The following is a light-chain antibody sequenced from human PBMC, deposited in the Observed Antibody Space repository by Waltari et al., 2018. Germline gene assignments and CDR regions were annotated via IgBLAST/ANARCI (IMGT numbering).Light chain of an antibody. CDR2: GAS. J-gene: IGKJ1*01. CDR1: QSVSSN. Sequence: EIVMTQSPATLSVSPGERATLSCRASQSVSSNLAWYQQKPGQAPRLLIYGASTRATGSPARFSGSGSGTEFTLTISSLQSEDFAVCYCQQYNNWPPWTFGQGTKVEIK. CDR3: QQYNNWPPWT. V-gene: IGKV3-15*01.